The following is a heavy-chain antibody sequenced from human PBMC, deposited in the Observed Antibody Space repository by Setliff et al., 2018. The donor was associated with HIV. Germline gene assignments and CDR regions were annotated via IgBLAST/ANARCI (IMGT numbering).Heavy chain of an antibody. CDR2: ISYDGSNK. CDR1: GFTFSSYA. CDR3: ARDQGYYGSGSPRYYYYMDV. J-gene: IGHJ6*03. V-gene: IGHV3-30*01. Sequence: GSLRLSCAASGFTFSSYAMHWVRQAPGKGLEWVAVISYDGSNKYYADPVKGRFTISRDNSKNTLYLQMNSLRAEDTAVYYCARDQGYYGSGSPRYYYYMDVWGKGTTVTVSS. D-gene: IGHD3-10*01.